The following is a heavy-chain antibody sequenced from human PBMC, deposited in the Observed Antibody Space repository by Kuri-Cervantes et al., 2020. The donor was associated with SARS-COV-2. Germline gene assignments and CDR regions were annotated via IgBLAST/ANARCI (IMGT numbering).Heavy chain of an antibody. CDR3: ARRVVRGVIPYYYYGMDV. CDR2: IIPIFGTA. J-gene: IGHJ6*02. V-gene: IGHV1-69*06. Sequence: SVKVSCKASGGTFSSYAISWVRQAPGQGLEWMGGIIPIFGTANYAQKFQGRVTITADKSTSTAYMELSSLRSEDTAVYYCARRVVRGVIPYYYYGMDVWGQGTTVTVSS. CDR1: GGTFSSYA. D-gene: IGHD3-10*01.